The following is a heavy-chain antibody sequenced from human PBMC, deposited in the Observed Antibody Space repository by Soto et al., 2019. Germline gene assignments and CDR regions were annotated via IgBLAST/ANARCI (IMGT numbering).Heavy chain of an antibody. Sequence: EVQLVESGGGLVKPGGSLRLSCAASGFTLSNAWMSWVRQAPGKGLEWVGRIKNKAKGGTTDYSVPVKGRFTISRDESNNTLYLQMNSLNTNDTAVSYCSTEWYGYGYHALDIWGQGTMVTVSS. CDR1: GFTLSNAW. CDR2: IKNKAKGGTT. V-gene: IGHV3-15*07. J-gene: IGHJ3*02. D-gene: IGHD5-18*01. CDR3: STEWYGYGYHALDI.